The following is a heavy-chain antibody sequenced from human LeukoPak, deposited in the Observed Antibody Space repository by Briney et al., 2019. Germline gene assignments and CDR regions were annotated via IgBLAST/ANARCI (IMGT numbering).Heavy chain of an antibody. CDR2: INPSGGST. CDR3: ARVLLWFGELGVGFDY. J-gene: IGHJ4*02. CDR1: GYTFTSYY. Sequence: ASVKVSFKASGYTFTSYYMHWVRPAPGQGLEWMGIINPSGGSTSYAQKFQGRDTITRNTSISTAYMELSSLRSDDTAVYYCARVLLWFGELGVGFDYWGQGTLVIVSS. V-gene: IGHV1-46*01. D-gene: IGHD3-10*01.